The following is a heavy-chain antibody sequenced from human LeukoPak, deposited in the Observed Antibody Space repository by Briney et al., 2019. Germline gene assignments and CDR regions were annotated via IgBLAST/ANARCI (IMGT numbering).Heavy chain of an antibody. CDR3: ARGGESYQHSFDY. Sequence: GGSLRLSCAASGFSFSSYWMHWVRQAPGKGLAWVSRVSGDGRSIDYADSVKGRFTISRDNAKNTLWLQTNSLRAEDTAVYYCARGGESYQHSFDYWGQGTLVTVSS. J-gene: IGHJ4*02. CDR2: VSGDGRSI. CDR1: GFSFSSYW. D-gene: IGHD2-2*01. V-gene: IGHV3-74*01.